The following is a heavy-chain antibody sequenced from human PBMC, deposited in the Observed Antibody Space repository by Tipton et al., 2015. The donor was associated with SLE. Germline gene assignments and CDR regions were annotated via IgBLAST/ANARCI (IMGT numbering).Heavy chain of an antibody. J-gene: IGHJ6*02. CDR3: ARARYVPAGVSEEHYYYSGMDV. Sequence: TLSLTCTVSGYSLSREHYWGWIRQPPGKGLEWIGSLYHSGRTFYNPSLKSRMTMSVDRSKNQFSLSLSSVTAADTAVYYCARARYVPAGVSEEHYYYSGMDVWGQGTTVTVSS. V-gene: IGHV4-38-2*02. D-gene: IGHD3-10*02. CDR1: GYSLSREHY. CDR2: LYHSGRT.